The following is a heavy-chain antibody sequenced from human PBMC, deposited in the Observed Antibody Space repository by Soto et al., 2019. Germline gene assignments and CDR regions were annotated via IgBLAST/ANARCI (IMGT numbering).Heavy chain of an antibody. CDR2: ILDDGSDQ. V-gene: IGHV3-33*01. D-gene: IGHD4-17*01. CDR1: GFTFSRYG. J-gene: IGHJ4*02. CDR3: AREDDYGDNGFEY. Sequence: QVQLVESGGGVVQPGRSLRLSCAASGFTFSRYGMHWVRQAPGKGLEWVAVILDDGSDQNYADSVKGRFTISRDNSKNRFYLRMNSLRAEDTAVYYCAREDDYGDNGFEYWGQGTLVAVSA.